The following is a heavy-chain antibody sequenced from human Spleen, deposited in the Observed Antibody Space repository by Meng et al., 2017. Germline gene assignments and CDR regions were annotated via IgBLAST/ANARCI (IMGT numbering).Heavy chain of an antibody. Sequence: QGQLLESGPGLVTPSQTLSLTCTVSGGSISSGGYYWSWIRQHPGKGLEWIGYIYYSGSTYYNPSLKSRVTISVDTSNNHFSLKLTSVTAADTAVYYCVRSYGSGTYWYFDLWGRGTLVTVSS. CDR1: GGSISSGGYY. CDR2: IYYSGST. CDR3: VRSYGSGTYWYFDL. V-gene: IGHV4-31*03. D-gene: IGHD3-10*01. J-gene: IGHJ2*01.